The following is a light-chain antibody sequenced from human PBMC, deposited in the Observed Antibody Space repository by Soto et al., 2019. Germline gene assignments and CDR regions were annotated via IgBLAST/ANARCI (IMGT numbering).Light chain of an antibody. CDR3: QQYGSSPPWT. CDR2: GAS. J-gene: IGKJ1*01. V-gene: IGKV3-20*01. Sequence: EIVLTQSPGTLSLSPGERATLSCRASQSVSSSYLAWYQQKPGQAPRLLIYGASSRATGIPDRVSGSGSGTDFTLTISRVKPEDFAVYYCQQYGSSPPWTFGQGTKVEIK. CDR1: QSVSSSY.